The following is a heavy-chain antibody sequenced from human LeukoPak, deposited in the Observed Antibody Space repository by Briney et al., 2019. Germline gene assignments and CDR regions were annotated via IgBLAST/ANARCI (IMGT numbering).Heavy chain of an antibody. Sequence: ASVKVSCKASGYTFTSYGISWVRQAPGQGLEWMGGIIPIFGTANYAQKFQGRVTITTDESTSTAYMELSSLRSEDTAVYYCARGTVVRGVIYHYYYMDVWGKGTTVTVSS. CDR1: GYTFTSYG. J-gene: IGHJ6*03. D-gene: IGHD3-10*01. V-gene: IGHV1-69*05. CDR3: ARGTVVRGVIYHYYYMDV. CDR2: IIPIFGTA.